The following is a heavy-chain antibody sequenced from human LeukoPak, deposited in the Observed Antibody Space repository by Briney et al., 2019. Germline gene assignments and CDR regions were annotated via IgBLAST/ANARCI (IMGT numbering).Heavy chain of an antibody. CDR1: GFTFSSYS. CDR3: ARGYGSGSYYNEYFQH. CDR2: ISSSSTTI. V-gene: IGHV3-48*01. Sequence: KPGGSLRLSCAASGFTFSSYSMNWVRQAPGKGLEWLSYISSSSTTIYYADSVKGRFTISRDNSKNTLYLQMNSLRAEDTAVYYCARGYGSGSYYNEYFQHWGQGTLVTVSS. J-gene: IGHJ1*01. D-gene: IGHD3-10*01.